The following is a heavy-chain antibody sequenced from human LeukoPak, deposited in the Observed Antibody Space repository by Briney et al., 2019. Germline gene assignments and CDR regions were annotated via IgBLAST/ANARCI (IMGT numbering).Heavy chain of an antibody. CDR1: GGTFSSYA. CDR3: ARELHYYDSSGFRGNAFDI. V-gene: IGHV1-69*05. D-gene: IGHD3-22*01. CDR2: IIPIFGTG. Sequence: GASVKVSCKASGGTFSSYAISWVRQAPAQGLEWMGGIIPIFGTGNYAQKFKGKVTITTDESTSTAYMELSSLRSEDTAVYYCARELHYYDSSGFRGNAFDIWGQGTMVTVSS. J-gene: IGHJ3*02.